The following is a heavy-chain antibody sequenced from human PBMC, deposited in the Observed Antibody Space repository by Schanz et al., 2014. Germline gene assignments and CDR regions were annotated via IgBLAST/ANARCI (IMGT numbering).Heavy chain of an antibody. CDR3: ATIPRGNIYGCFDY. CDR1: GVSISSHY. Sequence: QVQLRESGPGLVKPSETLSLTCTVSGVSISSHYWSWVRQAPGEGLEWIGYLFNSERAKYNPSLVSRITMSLDTSKSQFSLHLRYVTAADTAVYYCATIPRGNIYGCFDYWGQGTLVTVSS. D-gene: IGHD5-18*01. CDR2: LFNSERA. V-gene: IGHV4-59*11. J-gene: IGHJ4*02.